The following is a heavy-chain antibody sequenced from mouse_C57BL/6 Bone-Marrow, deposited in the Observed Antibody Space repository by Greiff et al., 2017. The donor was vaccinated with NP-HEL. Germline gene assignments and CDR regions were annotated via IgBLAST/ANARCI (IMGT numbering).Heavy chain of an antibody. CDR3: AKNWGWGMVYAMDY. D-gene: IGHD2-3*01. Sequence: QVQLQQSGPGLVQPSQSLSITCTVSGFSLTSYGVHWVSQPPGKGLEWLGVIWSGGSTDSNAAFISRLSLSKDTSKSQVFFKMNSLRADDTAIYDCAKNWGWGMVYAMDYWGQGTSVTVSS. V-gene: IGHV2-4*01. CDR2: IWSGGST. J-gene: IGHJ4*01. CDR1: GFSLTSYG.